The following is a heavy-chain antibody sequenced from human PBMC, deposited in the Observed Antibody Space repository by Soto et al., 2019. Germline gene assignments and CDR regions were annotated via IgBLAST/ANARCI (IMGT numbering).Heavy chain of an antibody. CDR3: ARNCSSSSCYPFDY. D-gene: IGHD2-2*01. J-gene: IGHJ4*02. V-gene: IGHV3-21*01. Sequence: EVQLVESGGGLVKPGGSLRLSCAASGFSFSSYSMNWVRQAPGKGLEWVSSISSSSRTYYADSVKGRFTISRDNAKDSLYLQMNSLRVEDTAVYYCARNCSSSSCYPFDYCGQGTLVTVSS. CDR1: GFSFSSYS. CDR2: ISSSSRT.